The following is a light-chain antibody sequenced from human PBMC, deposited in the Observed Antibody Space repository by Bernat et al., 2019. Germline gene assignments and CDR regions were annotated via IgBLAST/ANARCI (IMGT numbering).Light chain of an antibody. CDR1: QSISGTY. CDR3: QQYGSSPPYT. J-gene: IGKJ2*01. V-gene: IGKV3-20*01. CDR2: GAS. Sequence: EIVLTQSPGTLSLSPGERATLSYRASQSISGTYLAWYQQKPGQAPRLLIYGASSRATGIPDRFSGSGSGTDFTLTISRLEPEDFAVYYCQQYGSSPPYTFGQGTKLEIK.